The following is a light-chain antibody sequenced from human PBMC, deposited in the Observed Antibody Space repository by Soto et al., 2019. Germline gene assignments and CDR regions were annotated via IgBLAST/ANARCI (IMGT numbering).Light chain of an antibody. Sequence: EIVLTQSPGTLSLSPGERATLSCRASQSVSSAYLAWYQQKPGQAPRLLIYGASSRATGIPDRFSGSGSGTDFTLTISRLEPEDFAGHYCQQYVNSPFGGGTKVEIK. CDR1: QSVSSAY. CDR3: QQYVNSP. J-gene: IGKJ4*01. V-gene: IGKV3-20*01. CDR2: GAS.